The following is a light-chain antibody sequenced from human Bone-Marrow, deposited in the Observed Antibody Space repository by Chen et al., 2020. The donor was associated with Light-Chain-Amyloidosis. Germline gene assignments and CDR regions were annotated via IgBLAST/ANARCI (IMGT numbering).Light chain of an antibody. CDR2: RET. CDR1: DLPTKY. J-gene: IGLJ2*01. Sequence: SYELTQPHSVSVSPGQTARITCSGDDLPTKYAYWYQQKPGQAPVLVIHRETERPSGISERFSGSSSGKTDTLTISGVQAEDEADYHCQSADSSGTYEVIFGGGTKLTVL. CDR3: QSADSSGTYEVI. V-gene: IGLV3-25*03.